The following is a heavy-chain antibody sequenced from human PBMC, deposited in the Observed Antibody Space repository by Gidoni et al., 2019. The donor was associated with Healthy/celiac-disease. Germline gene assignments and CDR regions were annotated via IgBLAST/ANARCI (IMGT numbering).Heavy chain of an antibody. J-gene: IGHJ4*02. V-gene: IGHV1-2*02. D-gene: IGHD3-10*01. CDR2: INPDSGGT. CDR1: GYTFTGYY. CDR3: PRVWFGELCLDY. Sequence: QVQLLQPGAEGKKPGDAVKVYCKASGYTFTGYYMHWWRQAPGQGLEWMGWINPDSGGTSYAQKLQGRVTRTRDTSISTAYMELSRLRSDETAVYYCPRVWFGELCLDYWGQGTLVTVSS.